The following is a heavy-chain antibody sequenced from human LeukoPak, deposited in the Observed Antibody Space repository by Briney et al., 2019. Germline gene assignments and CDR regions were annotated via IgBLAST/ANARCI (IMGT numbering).Heavy chain of an antibody. CDR2: ISYDGSIQ. D-gene: IGHD3-3*01. J-gene: IGHJ4*02. Sequence: PGGSLRLSCAASGFTFSSDAMHWVRQAPGKGLEWVAVISYDGSIQYYADSVKGRFTISRDNSKNTLSLQMNSLRAEDTALYYCAKAGFFDYFDYWGQGTLVTVSS. CDR1: GFTFSSDA. V-gene: IGHV3-30*04. CDR3: AKAGFFDYFDY.